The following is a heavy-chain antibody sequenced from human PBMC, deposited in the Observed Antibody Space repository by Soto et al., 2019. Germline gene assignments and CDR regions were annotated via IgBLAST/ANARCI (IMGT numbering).Heavy chain of an antibody. Sequence: PSETLSLTCAVSGGSIISNYWWAWIRQSPGEGLVWIGIIYYSGSTYYNPSLKSRVTISVDTSKNQFSLKQSSVTAADTAVFYCARHRARNWFDPWGQGTLVTVSS. V-gene: IGHV4-39*01. J-gene: IGHJ5*02. CDR1: GGSIISNYW. CDR2: IYYSGST. CDR3: ARHRARNWFDP. D-gene: IGHD6-6*01.